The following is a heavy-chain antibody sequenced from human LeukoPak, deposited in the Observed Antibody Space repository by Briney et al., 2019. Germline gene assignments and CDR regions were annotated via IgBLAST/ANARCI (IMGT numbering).Heavy chain of an antibody. CDR3: ARAPYYDFWSGYSFYFDY. D-gene: IGHD3-3*01. J-gene: IGHJ4*02. CDR1: GGSMSGYY. CDR2: IYYSGST. V-gene: IGHV4-59*06. Sequence: SETLSLTCTVSGGSMSGYYWSWIRQPPGKGLEWIGYIYYSGSTYYNPSLKSRVTISVDTSKNQFSLKLSPVTAADTAVYYCARAPYYDFWSGYSFYFDYWGQGTLVTVSS.